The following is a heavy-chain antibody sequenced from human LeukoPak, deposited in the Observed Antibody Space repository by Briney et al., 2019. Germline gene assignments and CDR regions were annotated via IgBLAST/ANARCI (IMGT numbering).Heavy chain of an antibody. J-gene: IGHJ4*02. CDR2: TNHSGST. Sequence: SETLSLTCAVYGGSFSGYYWSWIRQPPGKGLEWIGETNHSGSTNYNPSLKSRVTISVDTTKNQFSLKLSSVTAADTAVYYCAVTYYDFWSGYYTRSFDYWGQGTLVTVSS. CDR1: GGSFSGYY. V-gene: IGHV4-34*01. D-gene: IGHD3-3*01. CDR3: AVTYYDFWSGYYTRSFDY.